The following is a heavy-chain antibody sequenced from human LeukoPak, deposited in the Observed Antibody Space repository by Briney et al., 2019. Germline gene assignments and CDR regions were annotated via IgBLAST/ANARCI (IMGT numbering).Heavy chain of an antibody. CDR2: ISGSGGST. J-gene: IGHJ4*02. CDR3: AREDWFHFDY. D-gene: IGHD3-10*01. CDR1: GFTFSSYA. V-gene: IGHV3-23*01. Sequence: PGGSLRLSCAASGFTFSSYAMSWVRQAPGKGLEWVSAISGSGGSTYYADSVKGRFTISRDNAKNSLYLQMNGLRAEHTAVYYCAREDWFHFDYWGQGTLVTVSS.